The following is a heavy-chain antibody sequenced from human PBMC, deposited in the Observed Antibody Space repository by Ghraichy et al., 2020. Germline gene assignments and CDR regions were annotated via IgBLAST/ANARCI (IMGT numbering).Heavy chain of an antibody. CDR3: VRVQQQLGNYFYYGMDV. J-gene: IGHJ6*02. D-gene: IGHD6-13*01. CDR1: GFDFSIYP. Sequence: GGSLRLSCAASGFDFSIYPMHWVRQAPGKGLDWVAVILYDGSNKSYGDSVRGRFTISRDNSKNTLYLQMDNLRPEDTAVYYCVRVQQQLGNYFYYGMDVWGQGTTVTVSS. CDR2: ILYDGSNK. V-gene: IGHV3-30*04.